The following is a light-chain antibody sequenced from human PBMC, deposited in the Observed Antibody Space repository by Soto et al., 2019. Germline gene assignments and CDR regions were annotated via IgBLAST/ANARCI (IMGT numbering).Light chain of an antibody. CDR3: QVYDSLLPT. CDR2: WAS. CDR1: QSALSSSNSKNY. Sequence: DIVVARCPGKLAVSLGERATINYKSSQSALSSSNSKNYLAWYQQKPGQPPRLLIYWASTRESGVPDRFSGSGSGTDFTLTISILQAEDVAVYYCQVYDSLLPTFPQGTKVDIK. J-gene: IGKJ1*01. V-gene: IGKV4-1*01.